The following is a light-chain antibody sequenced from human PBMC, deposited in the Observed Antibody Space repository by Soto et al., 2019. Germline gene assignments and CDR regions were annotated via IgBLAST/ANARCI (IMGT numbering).Light chain of an antibody. CDR2: AVN. Sequence: QSALTQPASVSGSPGQSITISCTGTSSDVGGYNLVSWYQQHPGKPPKLIIYAVNNRPSGVSDRFSASKSGNTASLTISGLQAEDEADYYCSSYTVSTTLVLFGGGTKLTVL. CDR1: SSDVGGYNL. CDR3: SSYTVSTTLVL. V-gene: IGLV2-14*01. J-gene: IGLJ3*02.